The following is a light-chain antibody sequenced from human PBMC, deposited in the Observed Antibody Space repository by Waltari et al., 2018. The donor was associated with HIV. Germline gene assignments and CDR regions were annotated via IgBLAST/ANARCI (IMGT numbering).Light chain of an antibody. Sequence: IQKTQSSFSLSASVRERGNNTCQASQDFSNYLDWYQQKPGKAPKLLIYDASSLETVVPSRFSGSGSGTEFTFTVNSLQPEDIATYYCQQYVILPITFGQGTRLDIK. CDR2: DAS. J-gene: IGKJ5*01. CDR1: QDFSNY. CDR3: QQYVILPIT. V-gene: IGKV1-33*01.